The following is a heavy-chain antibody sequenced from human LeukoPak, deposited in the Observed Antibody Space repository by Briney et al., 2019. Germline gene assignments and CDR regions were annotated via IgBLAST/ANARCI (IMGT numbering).Heavy chain of an antibody. J-gene: IGHJ4*02. V-gene: IGHV4-61*02. D-gene: IGHD6-19*01. CDR3: ARSSGWYIDY. CDR1: GGSISSGSYY. CDR2: IYTSGST. Sequence: SETLSLTGTVSGGSISSGSYYWSWIRQPAGKGLEWIGRIYTSGSTNYNPSLKSRVTISVDTSKNQFSLKLSSVTAADTAVYYCARSSGWYIDYWGQGTLVTVSS.